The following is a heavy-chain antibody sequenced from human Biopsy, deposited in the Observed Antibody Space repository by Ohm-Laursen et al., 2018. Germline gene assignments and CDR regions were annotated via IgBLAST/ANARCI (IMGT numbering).Heavy chain of an antibody. CDR3: ARDYDTSGYYYVS. J-gene: IGHJ5*02. CDR1: DGSISNIINY. CDR2: IYHTGIT. Sequence: TLSLTWTVTDGSISNIINYWGWIRQPLGKGLEWLGSIYHTGITDYNPSLKSRITISVDTSNNQFSLNLSSLTAADTAVYYCARDYDTSGYYYVSWGQGTLVTVSS. V-gene: IGHV4-39*01. D-gene: IGHD3-22*01.